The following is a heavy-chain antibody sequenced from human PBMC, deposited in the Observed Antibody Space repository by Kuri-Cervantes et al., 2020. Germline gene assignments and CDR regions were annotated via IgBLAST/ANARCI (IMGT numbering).Heavy chain of an antibody. CDR1: GFTFDDYA. CDR2: ISWNSGSI. Sequence: GGSLRLSCAASGFTFDDYAMHWVRQAPGKGLEWVSGISWNSGSIGYADSVKGRFTISRDNAKNSLYLQMNSLRAEDTAVYYCARVEGKSDAFDIWGQGTMVTVSS. V-gene: IGHV3-9*01. CDR3: ARVEGKSDAFDI. J-gene: IGHJ3*02. D-gene: IGHD5-24*01.